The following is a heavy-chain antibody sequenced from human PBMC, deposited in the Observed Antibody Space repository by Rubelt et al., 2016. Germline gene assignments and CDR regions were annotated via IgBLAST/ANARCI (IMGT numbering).Heavy chain of an antibody. CDR2: IYYSGST. Sequence: QVQLQESGPGLVKPSETLSLTCIVSGYSIRSGSYWGWIRQPPGKGLEWIGSIYYSGSTYYNPSPKSRVTLSVETSKNQFPRKLGVRTAADTAEYYCARLEWNYSPFDNWGQGNLVTVSS. D-gene: IGHD1-7*01. V-gene: IGHV4-38-2*02. CDR1: GYSIRSGSY. CDR3: ARLEWNYSPFDN. J-gene: IGHJ4*02.